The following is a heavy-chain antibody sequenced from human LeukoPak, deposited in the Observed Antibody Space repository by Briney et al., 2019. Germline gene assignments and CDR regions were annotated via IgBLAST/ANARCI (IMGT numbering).Heavy chain of an antibody. CDR1: GFTFSSYA. V-gene: IGHV3-23*01. D-gene: IGHD2-15*01. J-gene: IGHJ4*02. CDR2: ISGSGGSI. Sequence: GGSLRLSCAASGFTFSSYAMSWVRQAPGKGLEWVSAISGSGGSIYYADSVKGRFTISRDNSKNTLYLQMNSLRAEDTAVYCCAKGGKIVVVAATGLDYWGQGTLVTVSS. CDR3: AKGGKIVVVAATGLDY.